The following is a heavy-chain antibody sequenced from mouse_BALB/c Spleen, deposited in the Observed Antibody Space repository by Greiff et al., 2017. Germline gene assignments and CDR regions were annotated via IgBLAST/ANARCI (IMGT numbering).Heavy chain of an antibody. CDR2: ILPGSGST. CDR1: GYTFSSYW. D-gene: IGHD2-2*01. V-gene: IGHV1-9*01. J-gene: IGHJ4*01. Sequence: VQLLQSGAELMKPGASVKISCKATGYTFSSYWIEWVKQRPGHGLEWIGEILPGSGSTNYNEKFKGKATFTADTSSNTAYMQLSSLTSEDSAVYYCAKGGLEDAMDYWGQGTSVTVSS. CDR3: AKGGLEDAMDY.